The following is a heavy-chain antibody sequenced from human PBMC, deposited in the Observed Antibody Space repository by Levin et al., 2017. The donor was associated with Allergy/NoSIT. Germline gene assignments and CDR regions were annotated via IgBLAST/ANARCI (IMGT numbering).Heavy chain of an antibody. CDR1: GFTFSSYA. Sequence: GGSLRLSCAASGFTFSSYAMSWVRQAPGKGLEWVSTISGSGGSTYYADSVKGRFTISRDNSKNTLFLQMNSLRAEDTAVYYCAKGGGNYPFDYWGQGTLVTVSS. CDR3: AKGGGNYPFDY. J-gene: IGHJ4*02. D-gene: IGHD3-22*01. CDR2: ISGSGGST. V-gene: IGHV3-23*01.